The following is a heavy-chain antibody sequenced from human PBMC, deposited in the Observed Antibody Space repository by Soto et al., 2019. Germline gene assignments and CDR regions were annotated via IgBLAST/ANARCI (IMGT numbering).Heavy chain of an antibody. CDR1: GFTFISYS. J-gene: IGHJ1*01. V-gene: IGHV3-21*01. CDR3: ARPRSDFWSGYYHFQH. CDR2: ISSTSSYI. Sequence: GGSLRLSCAASGFTFISYSMNWVRQAPGKGLEWVSSISSTSSYIYYADSVKGRFTISRDNAKNSLYLQMNSLRAEDTAVYYCARPRSDFWSGYYHFQHWGQGTLVTVSS. D-gene: IGHD3-3*01.